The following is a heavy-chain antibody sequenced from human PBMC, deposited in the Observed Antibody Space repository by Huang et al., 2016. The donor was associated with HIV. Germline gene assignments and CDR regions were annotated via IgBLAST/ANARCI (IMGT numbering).Heavy chain of an antibody. Sequence: QVQLVQSGAEVKKPGSSVKVSCKASGGTFSSYAISWVRRAPGHGREWMGGISPIFGTANYAQKFQGRGTITADESTSTAYMELSSLRSEDTAVYYCARVESRRYYDSSGYYYWGQGTLVTVSS. CDR1: GGTFSSYA. CDR2: ISPIFGTA. D-gene: IGHD3-22*01. CDR3: ARVESRRYYDSSGYYY. J-gene: IGHJ4*02. V-gene: IGHV1-69*01.